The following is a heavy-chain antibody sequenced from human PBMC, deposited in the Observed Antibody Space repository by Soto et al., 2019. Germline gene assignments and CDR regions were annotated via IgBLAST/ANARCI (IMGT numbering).Heavy chain of an antibody. J-gene: IGHJ4*02. V-gene: IGHV3-23*01. CDR2: MSGTGGST. D-gene: IGHD6-19*01. CDR3: AKAGFSSGWSPSYFDY. CDR1: GFTFSSYA. Sequence: GGSLRLSCAASGFTFSSYAMSWVRQAPGKGLEWVSAMSGTGGSTYYADSVKGRFTISRDNSKNTLYLQMNSLRVEDTAVFYCAKAGFSSGWSPSYFDYWGQGTLVTVSS.